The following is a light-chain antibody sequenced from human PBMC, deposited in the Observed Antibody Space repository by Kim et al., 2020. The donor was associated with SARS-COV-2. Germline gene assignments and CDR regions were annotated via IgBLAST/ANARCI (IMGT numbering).Light chain of an antibody. V-gene: IGLV2-14*03. J-gene: IGLJ2*01. CDR2: DVS. Sequence: QSALTQPASVSGSRGQSITISCTGTSSDLSTSKYVSWYQQHPGKVPKLIIYDVSDRPSGVSNRFSGSKSGNTASLTISGLQAEDEAEYYCSSCTSSPTVVVFGGGTQLTVL. CDR1: SSDLSTSKY. CDR3: SSCTSSPTVVV.